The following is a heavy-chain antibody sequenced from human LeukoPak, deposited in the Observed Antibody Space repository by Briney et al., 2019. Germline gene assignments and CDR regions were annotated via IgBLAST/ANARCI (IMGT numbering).Heavy chain of an antibody. V-gene: IGHV1-2*02. D-gene: IGHD3-10*01. CDR3: ARVYYYASGRLDS. Sequence: ASVKVSCKASGYTFTGYYMHWVRQAPGQGLEWMGWINPNSGGTNYAQKFQGRVTMTRDTSISTAYMELSRLRSDDTAVFYRARVYYYASGRLDSWGQGTLITVSS. J-gene: IGHJ4*02. CDR2: INPNSGGT. CDR1: GYTFTGYY.